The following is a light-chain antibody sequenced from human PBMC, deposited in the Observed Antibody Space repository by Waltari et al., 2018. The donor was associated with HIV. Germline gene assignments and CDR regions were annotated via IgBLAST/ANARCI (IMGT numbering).Light chain of an antibody. CDR2: GAS. V-gene: IGKV3-15*01. J-gene: IGKJ2*01. Sequence: EIVMTQSPATLSVSPGERATLSCRACQSVSSNLAWYQKKPGQPPRLLIFGASTRATGIPARFSGSGSGTEFSLTISSLQSEDFAVYYCQHYNNWPYPFGQGTKLEIK. CDR3: QHYNNWPYP. CDR1: QSVSSN.